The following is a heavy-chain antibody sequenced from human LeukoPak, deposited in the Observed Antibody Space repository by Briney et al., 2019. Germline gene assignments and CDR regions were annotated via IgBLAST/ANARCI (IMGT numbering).Heavy chain of an antibody. V-gene: IGHV1-2*02. CDR2: INPNSGGT. Sequence: ASVKVSCKASGYTFTGYYMHRVRQAPGQGLEWMGWINPNSGGTNYAQKFQGRVTMTRDTSISTAYMELSRLRSDDTAVYYCARDPLGYCSGGSCYSNYYYGMDVWGQGTTVTVSS. D-gene: IGHD2-15*01. CDR3: ARDPLGYCSGGSCYSNYYYGMDV. CDR1: GYTFTGYY. J-gene: IGHJ6*02.